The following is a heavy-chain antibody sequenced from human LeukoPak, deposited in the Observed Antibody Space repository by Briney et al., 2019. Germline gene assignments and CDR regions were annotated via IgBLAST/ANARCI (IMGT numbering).Heavy chain of an antibody. D-gene: IGHD6-19*01. J-gene: IGHJ6*02. CDR1: GFTFSSYW. CDR3: ARGTPSSSGWLYYGMDV. Sequence: AGGSLRLSCAASGFTFSSYWMSWVRQAPGKGLEWVAVISYDGSNKYYADSVKGRFTISRDNSKNTLYLQMNSLRAEDTAVYYCARGTPSSSGWLYYGMDVWGQGTTVTVSS. V-gene: IGHV3-30-3*01. CDR2: ISYDGSNK.